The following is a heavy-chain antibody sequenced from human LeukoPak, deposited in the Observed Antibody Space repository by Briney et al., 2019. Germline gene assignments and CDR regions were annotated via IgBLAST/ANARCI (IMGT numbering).Heavy chain of an antibody. J-gene: IGHJ4*02. V-gene: IGHV3-23*01. D-gene: IGHD2-2*02. CDR3: AKVAVVFCSSTSCYIDY. CDR2: ISGSGGGT. CDR1: GFTFSSYA. Sequence: PGGSLRLSCAASGFTFSSYAMSWVRQAPGKGLEWVSAISGSGGGTYYADSVKGRFTISRDNSKNTLYLQMNSLRAEDTAVYYCAKVAVVFCSSTSCYIDYWGQGTLVTVSS.